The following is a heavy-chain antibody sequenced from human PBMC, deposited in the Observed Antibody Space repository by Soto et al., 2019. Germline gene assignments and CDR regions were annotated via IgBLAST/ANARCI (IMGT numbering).Heavy chain of an antibody. J-gene: IGHJ5*02. CDR2: IFPSDSDT. CDR1: GYRFTSYL. CDR3: ARKDKSGYFNWFDP. Sequence: GESLKISCRTSGYRFTSYLISWVRQMPGKGLEWMGIIFPSDSDTRYSPSFQGQVTISDDRSTSKVFLQWASLKASDTAVYFCARKDKSGYFNWFDPWGRGTLVTVSS. D-gene: IGHD3-22*01. V-gene: IGHV5-51*01.